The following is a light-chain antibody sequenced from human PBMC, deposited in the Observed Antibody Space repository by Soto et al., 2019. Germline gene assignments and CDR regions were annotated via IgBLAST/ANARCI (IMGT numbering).Light chain of an antibody. CDR1: SSNIGAGYD. V-gene: IGLV1-40*01. J-gene: IGLJ1*01. Sequence: QSALTQPPSVSGAPGQRVTISCTGSSSNIGAGYDVHWYQQLPGTAPKLLIYGNSNRPSGVPDRFSGSKSGTSASLAITGLQAEDEADYYCQSYDSSLSGSYVFGTGTKVTVL. CDR2: GNS. CDR3: QSYDSSLSGSYV.